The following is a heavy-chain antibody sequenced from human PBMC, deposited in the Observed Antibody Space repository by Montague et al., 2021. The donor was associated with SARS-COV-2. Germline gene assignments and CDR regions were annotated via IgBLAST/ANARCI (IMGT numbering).Heavy chain of an antibody. CDR2: INHSGST. Sequence: SETLSLTCAVYGGSFSGYYWSWIRQPPGKGLEWIGEINHSGSTNYNPSLKSRVTISVDTSKNQFSLKLSSVTAADTAVYYCARGLCQPDFQAYWGQGTLVTVSS. CDR1: GGSFSGYY. D-gene: IGHD2-2*01. CDR3: ARGLCQPDFQAY. V-gene: IGHV4-34*01. J-gene: IGHJ4*02.